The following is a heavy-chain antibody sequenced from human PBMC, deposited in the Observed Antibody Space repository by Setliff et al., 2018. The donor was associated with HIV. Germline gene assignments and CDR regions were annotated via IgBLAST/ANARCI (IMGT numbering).Heavy chain of an antibody. CDR1: GDSISTDY. J-gene: IGHJ4*02. V-gene: IGHV4-59*08. Sequence: SETLSLTCTVSGDSISTDYWTWIRQPPGKGLGWIGYIYNSASTSYNPSLKSRVTISVDTSKNQFSLKLGSVTAADTAVYYCARHSPSDYWGQGTLVTVSS. CDR2: IYNSAST. CDR3: ARHSPSDY.